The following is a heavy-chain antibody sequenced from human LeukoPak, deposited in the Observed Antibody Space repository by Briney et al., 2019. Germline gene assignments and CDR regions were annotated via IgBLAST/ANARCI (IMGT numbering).Heavy chain of an antibody. CDR1: GGIFNSYV. Sequence: SVKVSCKASGGIFNSYVINWVRQAPGQGLEWMGRIIPSFGTANYAQKFQGRVTITTDESTSTAYMELSNLRSEDTAVYFCARPMTTVTTGFDYWGQGTLVTVSS. D-gene: IGHD4-17*01. CDR2: IIPSFGTA. CDR3: ARPMTTVTTGFDY. V-gene: IGHV1-69*05. J-gene: IGHJ4*02.